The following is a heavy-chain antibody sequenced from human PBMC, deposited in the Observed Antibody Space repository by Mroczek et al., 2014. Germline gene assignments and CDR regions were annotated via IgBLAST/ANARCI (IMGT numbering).Heavy chain of an antibody. J-gene: IGHJ4*02. D-gene: IGHD6-13*01. CDR3: ARRFRSSWFFDY. Sequence: VQLVESGPRLVKPSETRSLTCTVSGGSISSYYWSWIRQPPGKGLEWIGYIYHSGSTNYNPSLKSRVTISVDTSKNQFSLKVSSVTAADTAVYYCARRFRSSWFFDYWGQGTLITVSS. CDR1: GGSISSYY. V-gene: IGHV4-59*08. CDR2: IYHSGST.